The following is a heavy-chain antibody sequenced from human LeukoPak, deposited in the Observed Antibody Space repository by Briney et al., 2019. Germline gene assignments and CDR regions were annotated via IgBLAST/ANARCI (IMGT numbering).Heavy chain of an antibody. J-gene: IGHJ4*02. V-gene: IGHV3-48*03. D-gene: IGHD2-8*01. CDR3: ARLRYPNEMDY. CDR1: GFTFSTYE. CDR2: ISSSGSTI. Sequence: QPGGSLRLSCEASGFTFSTYEMNWVRQAPGKGLEWVSYISSSGSTIYYADSVKGRFTISRDNAKNSLYLQMNSLRAEDTAVYYCARLRYPNEMDYWGQGTLVTVSS.